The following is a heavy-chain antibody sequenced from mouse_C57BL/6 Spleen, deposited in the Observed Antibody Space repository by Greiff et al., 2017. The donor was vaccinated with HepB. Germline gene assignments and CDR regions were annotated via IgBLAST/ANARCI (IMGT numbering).Heavy chain of an antibody. Sequence: QVQLQQPGTELVKPGASVKLSCKASGYTFTSYWMHWVKQRPGQGLEWIGNINPSNGGTNYNEKFKSKATLTVDKSSSTAYMQLSSLTSEDSAVYYCARGDYYGSSIYYAMDYWGQGTSVTVSS. J-gene: IGHJ4*01. D-gene: IGHD1-1*01. CDR3: ARGDYYGSSIYYAMDY. CDR2: INPSNGGT. V-gene: IGHV1-53*01. CDR1: GYTFTSYW.